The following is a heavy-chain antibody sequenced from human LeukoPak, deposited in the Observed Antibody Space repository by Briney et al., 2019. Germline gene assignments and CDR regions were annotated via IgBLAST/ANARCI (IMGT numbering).Heavy chain of an antibody. V-gene: IGHV3-64*01. J-gene: IGHJ4*02. CDR2: ISSNGGST. Sequence: GSLRLSCAASGFTFSSYAMHWVRQAPGKGLEYVSAISSNGGSTYYANSVKGRFTISRDNPKNTLYLQMGSLRAEDMAVYYCARVVYDSSGYLRDYWGQGTLVTVSS. D-gene: IGHD3-22*01. CDR1: GFTFSSYA. CDR3: ARVVYDSSGYLRDY.